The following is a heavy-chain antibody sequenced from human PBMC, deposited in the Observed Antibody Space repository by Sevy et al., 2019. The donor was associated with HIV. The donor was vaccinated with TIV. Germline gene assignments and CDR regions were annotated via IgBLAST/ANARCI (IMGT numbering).Heavy chain of an antibody. Sequence: GGSLRLSCAASGFTFSSYAMSWVRQAPGKGLEWVSAISGSGGDTYYAHSVKGRFTISRDNSKNTLYLQMNSLRADDTAVYHCAKDLVALVGDAFDIWGQGTMVTVSS. CDR1: GFTFSSYA. D-gene: IGHD2-8*02. J-gene: IGHJ3*02. CDR2: ISGSGGDT. V-gene: IGHV3-23*01. CDR3: AKDLVALVGDAFDI.